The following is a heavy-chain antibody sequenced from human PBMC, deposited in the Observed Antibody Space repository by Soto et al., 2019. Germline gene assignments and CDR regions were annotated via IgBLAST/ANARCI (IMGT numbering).Heavy chain of an antibody. V-gene: IGHV1-69*01. CDR3: ARDWARDNELTFFDL. D-gene: IGHD1-20*01. CDR1: GGTFSSYA. CDR2: IIPIFGTA. Sequence: QVQLVQSGAEVKKAGYSVKVSCKASGGTFSSYAISWVRQAPGQGLEWMGGIIPIFGTANYAQKFQGRVTITADESTSTAYMELSSLRSEDTAVYYCARDWARDNELTFFDLWGRGTLVTVSS. J-gene: IGHJ2*01.